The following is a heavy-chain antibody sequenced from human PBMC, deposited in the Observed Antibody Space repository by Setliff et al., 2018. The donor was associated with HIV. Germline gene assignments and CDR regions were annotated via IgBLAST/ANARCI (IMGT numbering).Heavy chain of an antibody. CDR3: AKAPLTIVATGGEDC. D-gene: IGHD6-13*01. Sequence: GGSLRLSCTASGFTFSSYAITWVRQAPGKGLEWVSAISSGGGTYYADFVKGRFTISRDNSKNTLYLQMNSLRAEDTAVYYCAKAPLTIVATGGEDCWGQGTLVTVSS. V-gene: IGHV3-23*01. CDR2: ISSGGGT. J-gene: IGHJ4*02. CDR1: GFTFSSYA.